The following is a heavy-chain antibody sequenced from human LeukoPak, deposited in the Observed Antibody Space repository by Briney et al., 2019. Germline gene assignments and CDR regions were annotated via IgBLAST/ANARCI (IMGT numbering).Heavy chain of an antibody. CDR3: ARDLYCSGGSCYHYFYGMDV. CDR1: GGSISSGDYY. V-gene: IGHV4-30-4*01. Sequence: KPSETLSLTCTVSGGSISSGDYYWNWIRQPPEKGLEWIGYIYYSGSTYYNPSLKSRVSISVDTSKNQFFLKLSSVTAADTAVYYCARDLYCSGGSCYHYFYGMDVWGQGTTVTVS. CDR2: IYYSGST. D-gene: IGHD2-15*01. J-gene: IGHJ6*02.